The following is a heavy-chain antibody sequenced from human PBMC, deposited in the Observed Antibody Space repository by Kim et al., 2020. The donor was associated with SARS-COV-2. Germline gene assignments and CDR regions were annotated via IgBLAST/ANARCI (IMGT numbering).Heavy chain of an antibody. CDR3: ARDHILTGYPDGPVDYFDY. Sequence: GRLTMTRDTSTSTVYMELSSLRSEDTAVYYCARDHILTGYPDGPVDYFDYWGQGTLVTVSS. D-gene: IGHD3-9*01. V-gene: IGHV1-46*01. J-gene: IGHJ4*02.